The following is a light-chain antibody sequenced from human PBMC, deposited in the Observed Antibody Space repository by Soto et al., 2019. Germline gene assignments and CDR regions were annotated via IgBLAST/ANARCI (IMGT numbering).Light chain of an antibody. CDR1: QGISNY. CDR2: AAS. CDR3: QKYNSAPHT. Sequence: EIQMTQXPSSLSASVGDRVTITCRASQGISNYLAWYQQKPGKVPKLLIYAASTLQSGVPSRFSGSGSGTDFPLTISSLQPEDVATYYCQKYNSAPHTFGQGTKLEIK. V-gene: IGKV1-27*01. J-gene: IGKJ2*01.